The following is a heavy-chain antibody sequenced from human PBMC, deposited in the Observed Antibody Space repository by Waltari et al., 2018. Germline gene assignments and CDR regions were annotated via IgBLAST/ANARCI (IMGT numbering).Heavy chain of an antibody. CDR3: ITETVVTHFYYYGLDV. V-gene: IGHV3-15*07. D-gene: IGHD2-21*02. Sequence: EVQLVESGGGLVKPGGSLSLSCAASGFTFSNAWMNWVRQAPGKGLEWVGRIKSKSDGGTTDYAAPVKGRFTISRDDSKNTLYLEMNSLKTEDTAVYYCITETVVTHFYYYGLDVWGLGTTVTVSS. CDR2: IKSKSDGGTT. J-gene: IGHJ6*02. CDR1: GFTFSNAW.